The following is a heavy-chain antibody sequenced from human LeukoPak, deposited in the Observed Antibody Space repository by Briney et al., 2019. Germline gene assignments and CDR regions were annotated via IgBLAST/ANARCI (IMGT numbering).Heavy chain of an antibody. J-gene: IGHJ4*01. CDR3: AREATGLDY. CDR1: GFAFSTYD. V-gene: IGHV3-13*04. CDR2: IGSAGDT. Sequence: GGSLRLSCAASGFAFSTYDMHWVRHVRGKGLEWVSAIGSAGDTYYPASVEGRFSISRENAKNSLYLQLNSLTAGDTAVYYCAREATGLDYWGHGTLVTVAS. D-gene: IGHD3-9*01.